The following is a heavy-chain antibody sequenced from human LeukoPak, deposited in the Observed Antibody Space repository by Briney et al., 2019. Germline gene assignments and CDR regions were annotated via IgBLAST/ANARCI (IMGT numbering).Heavy chain of an antibody. V-gene: IGHV3-7*03. Sequence: GGSLRLSCAASGFTVSHFYMSWVRQAPGKGLEWVANIKTDGSEKCYLDSVKGRFTVSRDNAKNSLFLQMDSLRAEDTAIYYCAIAYGMDVWGQGTTVTVS. J-gene: IGHJ6*02. CDR3: AIAYGMDV. CDR2: IKTDGSEK. CDR1: GFTVSHFY.